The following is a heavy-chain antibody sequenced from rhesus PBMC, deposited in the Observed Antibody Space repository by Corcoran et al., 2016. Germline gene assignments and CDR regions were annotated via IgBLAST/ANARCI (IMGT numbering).Heavy chain of an antibody. Sequence: QVQLQESGPGLVKPSATLSLTCAVSGGPLRRTTWWSCIRLHPRNGLGGIGGIYSNRESTNYIPSLKSRVTISKDTSKNQFSVKLSSVTAADTAVYYCAREGSYEDDYGYYYTGFDYWGQGVLVTVSS. CDR3: AREGSYEDDYGYYYTGFDY. J-gene: IGHJ4*01. V-gene: IGHV4S12*01. CDR2: IYSNREST. D-gene: IGHD3-9*01. CDR1: GGPLRRTTW.